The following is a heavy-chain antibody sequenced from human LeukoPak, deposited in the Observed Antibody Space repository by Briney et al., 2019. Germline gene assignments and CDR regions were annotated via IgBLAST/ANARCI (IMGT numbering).Heavy chain of an antibody. CDR3: AGKDYDILTGYSPFDY. Sequence: SETLSLTCAVYGGFFSGYYWSWIRQPPGKGLEWIGEINHSGSTNYNPSLKSRVTISVDTSKNQFSLKLSSVTAADTAVYYCAGKDYDILTGYSPFDYWGQGTLVTVSS. V-gene: IGHV4-34*01. CDR1: GGFFSGYY. D-gene: IGHD3-9*01. J-gene: IGHJ4*02. CDR2: INHSGST.